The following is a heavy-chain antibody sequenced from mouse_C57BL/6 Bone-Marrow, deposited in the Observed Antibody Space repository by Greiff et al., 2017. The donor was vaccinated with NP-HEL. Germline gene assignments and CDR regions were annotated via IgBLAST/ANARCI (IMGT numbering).Heavy chain of an antibody. CDR1: GYTFTSYW. CDR3: APTVVVHWYFDV. Sequence: QVQLQQPGTELVKPGASVKLSCKASGYTFTSYWMPWVKQRPGQGLEWIGNINPSNGGTNYNEKFKSKATLTVDKSSSTAYMQLSSLTSDDSAVYYCAPTVVVHWYFDVWGTGTTVTVSS. V-gene: IGHV1-53*01. D-gene: IGHD1-1*01. J-gene: IGHJ1*03. CDR2: INPSNGGT.